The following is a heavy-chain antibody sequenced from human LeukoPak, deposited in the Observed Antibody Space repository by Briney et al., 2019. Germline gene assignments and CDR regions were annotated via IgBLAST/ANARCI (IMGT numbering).Heavy chain of an antibody. CDR1: GVTFGEYD. J-gene: IGHJ4*02. V-gene: IGHV3-20*04. CDR3: ATYKYYYDSRGHYSY. Sequence: GGSLRLSCAASGVTFGEYDMCWVRRAPGKGLEWVSGINWSGGSTGYADSVKGRFTISRDNAKNSLYLQMNSLRAEDTAFYYCATYKYYYDSRGHYSYWGQGTLVTVSS. D-gene: IGHD3-22*01. CDR2: INWSGGST.